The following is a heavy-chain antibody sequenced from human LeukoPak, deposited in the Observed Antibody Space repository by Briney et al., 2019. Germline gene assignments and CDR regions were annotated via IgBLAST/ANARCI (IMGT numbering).Heavy chain of an antibody. CDR3: AKDIHYYGSGSYYIDY. J-gene: IGHJ4*02. D-gene: IGHD3-10*01. CDR2: ISWNSGSI. V-gene: IGHV3-9*01. Sequence: PGRSLRLSCAASGFTFDDYAMHWVRQAPGKGLEWVSGISWNSGSIGYADSVKGRFTISRDNAKNSLYLQMNSLRAEDTALYYCAKDIHYYGSGSYYIDYWGRGTLVTVSS. CDR1: GFTFDDYA.